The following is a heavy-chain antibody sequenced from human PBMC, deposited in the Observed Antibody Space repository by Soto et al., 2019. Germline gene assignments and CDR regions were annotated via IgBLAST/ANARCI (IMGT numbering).Heavy chain of an antibody. V-gene: IGHV4-4*02. CDR3: ARSKLRGAIIDGMDV. Sequence: TYAVSGGSISSSNWWGWVGQPPGKGLEWIGEIYHSGSTNYNPSLKSRVNISVDKSKNQFSLKLSSVTAADTAVYDCARSKLRGAIIDGMDVWGQWPTVT. CDR1: GGSISSSNW. D-gene: IGHD3-10*01. J-gene: IGHJ6*02. CDR2: IYHSGST.